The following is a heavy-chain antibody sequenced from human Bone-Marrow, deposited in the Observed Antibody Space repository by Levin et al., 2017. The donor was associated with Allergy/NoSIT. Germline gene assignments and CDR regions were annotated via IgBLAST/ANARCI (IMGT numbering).Heavy chain of an antibody. V-gene: IGHV4-31*03. Sequence: SQTLSLTCTVSGGSISSGGNYWSWIRQQPGKGLEWIGYINHSGNTYYNPSLKSRVMISVDTSKNQFSLKVSSVTAAETAVYYCTREDGSTIDYWGQGILVTVSS. CDR3: TREDGSTIDY. J-gene: IGHJ4*02. CDR2: INHSGNT. D-gene: IGHD1/OR15-1a*01. CDR1: GGSISSGGNY.